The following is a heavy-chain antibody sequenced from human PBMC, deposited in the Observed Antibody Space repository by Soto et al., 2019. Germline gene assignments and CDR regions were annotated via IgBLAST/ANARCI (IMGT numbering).Heavy chain of an antibody. CDR3: ARIGRGYCSGGSCADAFDI. V-gene: IGHV3-48*03. CDR2: ISSSGSTI. CDR1: GFTFSSYE. J-gene: IGHJ3*02. D-gene: IGHD2-15*01. Sequence: PGGSLRLSCAASGFTFSSYEMNWVRQAPGKGLEWVSYISSSGSTIYYADSVKGRFTISRDNAKNSLYLQMNSLRAEDTAVYYCARIGRGYCSGGSCADAFDIWGQGTMVTVS.